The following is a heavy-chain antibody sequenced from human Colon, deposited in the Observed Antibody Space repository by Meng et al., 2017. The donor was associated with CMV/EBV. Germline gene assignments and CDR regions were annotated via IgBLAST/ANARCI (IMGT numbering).Heavy chain of an antibody. V-gene: IGHV3-9*01. CDR2: ITWNSGRT. Sequence: GGSLRLSCAASGFTFDDYAMHWVRQAPGKGLEWVSSITWNSGRTGYVDSVEGRFTISIDNAKNSLYLQMNGLRAEDTALYYCAKDISPVGGSTGYHGMDVWGQGTTVTVSS. CDR1: GFTFDDYA. D-gene: IGHD1-7*01. J-gene: IGHJ6*02. CDR3: AKDISPVGGSTGYHGMDV.